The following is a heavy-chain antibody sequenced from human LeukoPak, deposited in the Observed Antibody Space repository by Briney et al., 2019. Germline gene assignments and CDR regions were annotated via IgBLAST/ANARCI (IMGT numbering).Heavy chain of an antibody. Sequence: GGSLRLSCAASGFTFSSYAMSWVRQAPGKGLEWVSTISGSGGSTYYADSVKGRFTISRDNSKNTLYLQMNSLRAEDTAVYYCAKNLHDFWSGYTFDYWGQGTLVTVSS. V-gene: IGHV3-23*01. CDR3: AKNLHDFWSGYTFDY. CDR1: GFTFSSYA. CDR2: ISGSGGST. D-gene: IGHD3-3*01. J-gene: IGHJ4*02.